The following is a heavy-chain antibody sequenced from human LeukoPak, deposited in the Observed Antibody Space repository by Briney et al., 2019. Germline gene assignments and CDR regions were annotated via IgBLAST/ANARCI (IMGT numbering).Heavy chain of an antibody. D-gene: IGHD3-3*01. CDR1: GFTFSSYG. J-gene: IGHJ3*02. V-gene: IGHV3-33*06. CDR3: VKEQTFFGVVMDI. CDR2: IWYDGSNK. Sequence: GGSLRLSCAASGFTFSSYGMHWVRQAPGKRLEWVAVIWYDGSNKYYADSVKGRFTISRDNSKNTLYLQMNSLRAEDTAVYYCVKEQTFFGVVMDIWGQGTMVTVSS.